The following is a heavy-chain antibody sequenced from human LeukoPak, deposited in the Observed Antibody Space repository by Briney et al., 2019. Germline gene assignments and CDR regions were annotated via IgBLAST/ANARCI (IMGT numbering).Heavy chain of an antibody. CDR3: ARDLGGLAYFDY. CDR2: ISWNGGNT. V-gene: IGHV3-20*04. CDR1: GFTFDDYV. Sequence: GGSLRLSCAASGFTFDDYVMSWVRQAPGKGLEWVSGISWNGGNTAYADSVEGRFTISRDTAKNSLYLQMDTLRAEDTALYYCARDLGGLAYFDYWGQGTLVTVSS. J-gene: IGHJ4*02. D-gene: IGHD3-16*01.